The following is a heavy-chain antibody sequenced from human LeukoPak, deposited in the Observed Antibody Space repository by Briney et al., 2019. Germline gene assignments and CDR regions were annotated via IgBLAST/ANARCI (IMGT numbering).Heavy chain of an antibody. V-gene: IGHV4-61*02. J-gene: IGHJ4*02. CDR3: ARIPPYSVYSSSSEADY. D-gene: IGHD6-6*01. CDR1: GGSISSGSYY. Sequence: SETLSLTCTVSGGSISSGSYYWSWIRQPAGKGLEWIGRIYTSGSTNYNPSLKSRVTISVDTSKNQFSLKLSSVTAADTAVYYCARIPPYSVYSSSSEADYWGQGTLVTVSS. CDR2: IYTSGST.